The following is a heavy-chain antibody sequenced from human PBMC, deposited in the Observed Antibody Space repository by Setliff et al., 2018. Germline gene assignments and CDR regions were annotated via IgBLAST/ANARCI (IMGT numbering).Heavy chain of an antibody. CDR1: GASFSGTY. J-gene: IGHJ6*01. CDR2: INHTGSPNWIGYIYHNGNT. CDR3: ARDRSAYSYGLDV. V-gene: IGHV4-34*01. Sequence: PSETLSLTCAVYGASFSGTYCSWIRQSPGKGLEWIGEINHTGSPNWIGYIYHNGNTNFNPSLKSRVTMSVDTSKNQFALVLESVTAADTAVYYCARDRSAYSYGLDVWGQGTTVTVSS.